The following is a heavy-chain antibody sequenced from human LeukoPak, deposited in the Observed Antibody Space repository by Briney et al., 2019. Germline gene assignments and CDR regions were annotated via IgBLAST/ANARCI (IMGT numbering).Heavy chain of an antibody. Sequence: AASVKVSCKASGGTFSSYAISWVRQAPGQGLEWMGGIIPIFGTANYAQKFQGRVTITTDESTSTAYMELSSLRSEDTAVYYCARWPSIHNAFDIWGQGTMVTVSS. D-gene: IGHD2/OR15-2a*01. CDR3: ARWPSIHNAFDI. J-gene: IGHJ3*02. V-gene: IGHV1-69*05. CDR2: IIPIFGTA. CDR1: GGTFSSYA.